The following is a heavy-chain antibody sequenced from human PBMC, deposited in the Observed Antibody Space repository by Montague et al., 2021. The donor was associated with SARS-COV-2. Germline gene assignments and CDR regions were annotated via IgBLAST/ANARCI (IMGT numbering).Heavy chain of an antibody. CDR2: VYYSRSS. J-gene: IGHJ4*02. CDR1: GXSVSHDF. V-gene: IGHV4-59*02. CDR3: VRDPAPNGSGTFYDY. Sequence: SETLSLTCTVAGXSVSHDFWTWIRQPPGKGLEWIGYVYYSRSSSYNPSXMGRVSIAVDTSKNQFSLRLSTVTAADTAIYYCVRDPAPNGSGTFYDYWGQGTLVAVSS. D-gene: IGHD1-26*01.